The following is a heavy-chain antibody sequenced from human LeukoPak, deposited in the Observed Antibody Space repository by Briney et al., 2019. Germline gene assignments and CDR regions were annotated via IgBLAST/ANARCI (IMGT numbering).Heavy chain of an antibody. V-gene: IGHV1-69*13. D-gene: IGHD3-10*01. CDR2: IIPIFGTA. J-gene: IGHJ5*02. CDR3: ARDLEDTMVRGAPNWFDP. Sequence: SVKVSCKASGGTFSSYAISWVRQAPGQGLEWMGGIIPIFGTADYAQKFQGRVTITADESTSTAYMELSSLRSEDTAVYYCARDLEDTMVRGAPNWFDPWGQGTLVTVSS. CDR1: GGTFSSYA.